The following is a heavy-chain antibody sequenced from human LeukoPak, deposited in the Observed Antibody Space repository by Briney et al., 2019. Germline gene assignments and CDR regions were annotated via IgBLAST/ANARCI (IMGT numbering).Heavy chain of an antibody. CDR2: INPNSGTT. V-gene: IGHV1-2*02. CDR1: GYTFTGYY. CDR3: ARSPITIFGVASLDP. D-gene: IGHD3-3*01. J-gene: IGHJ5*02. Sequence: GASVKVSCKASGYTFTGYYMHWVPQAPGQGLEWMGWINPNSGTTNYAQKFQGRVTMTRDTSITTAYMELSSLSSDDTAIYYCARSPITIFGVASLDPWGQGTLVTVSS.